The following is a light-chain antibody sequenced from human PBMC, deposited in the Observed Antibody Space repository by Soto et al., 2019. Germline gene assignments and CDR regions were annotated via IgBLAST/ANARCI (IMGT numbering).Light chain of an antibody. CDR2: LNSDGSH. CDR3: QTWGTDTVV. J-gene: IGLJ2*01. Sequence: QPVLTQSPSASASLGASVKLTCTLSSGHSSYAIAWHQQQPEKGTRYLMKLNSDGSHSKGDGIPDRFSGSSSGAERYLTISSLQSEDEADYYCQTWGTDTVVFGGGTKLTVL. CDR1: SGHSSYA. V-gene: IGLV4-69*01.